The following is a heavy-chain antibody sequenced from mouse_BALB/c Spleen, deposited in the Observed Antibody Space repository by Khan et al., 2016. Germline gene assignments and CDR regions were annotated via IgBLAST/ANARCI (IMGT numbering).Heavy chain of an antibody. J-gene: IGHJ2*01. CDR1: GFDFSRYW. CDR2: INPDSSTI. V-gene: IGHV4-1*02. D-gene: IGHD1-2*01. Sequence: EVKLLESGGGLVQPGGSLKLSCAASGFDFSRYWMSWVRQAPGKGLEWIGEINPDSSTINYTPSLKDQFIISRDNAKNTLYLQMSKVRSEDTALYYCARLHNYGYMNYWGQGTTLTVSS. CDR3: ARLHNYGYMNY.